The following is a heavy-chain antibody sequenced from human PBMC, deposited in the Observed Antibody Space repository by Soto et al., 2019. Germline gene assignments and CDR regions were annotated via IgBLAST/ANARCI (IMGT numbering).Heavy chain of an antibody. V-gene: IGHV4-39*01. CDR1: GGSIGGSNYF. CDR2: IYSSGST. J-gene: IGHJ6*01. Sequence: SETLSLTCTVSGGSIGGSNYFWGWIRQSPGTGLEWLGTIYSSGSTYYNPSLKSRITMSLDTSKNQFSLNLGSVTAADTAVYYCTRRRFGVGGVTTVEVWGAGTTVIVSS. D-gene: IGHD3-16*01. CDR3: TRRRFGVGGVTTVEV.